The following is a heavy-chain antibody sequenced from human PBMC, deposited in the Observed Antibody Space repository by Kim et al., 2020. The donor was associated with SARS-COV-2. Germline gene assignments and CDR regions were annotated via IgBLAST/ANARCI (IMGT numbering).Heavy chain of an antibody. CDR1: GFTFSSYW. CDR3: ARDLRTSPIHLWSYYDYSGVDV. Sequence: GGSLRLSCAASGFTFSSYWMHWVRQAPGKGLVWVSRINSDGSSTSYADSVKGRFTISRDNAKNTLYLQMNSLRAEDTAVYYCARDLRTSPIHLWSYYDYSGVDVWGQGTTVTVSS. D-gene: IGHD5-18*01. J-gene: IGHJ6*02. CDR2: INSDGSST. V-gene: IGHV3-74*01.